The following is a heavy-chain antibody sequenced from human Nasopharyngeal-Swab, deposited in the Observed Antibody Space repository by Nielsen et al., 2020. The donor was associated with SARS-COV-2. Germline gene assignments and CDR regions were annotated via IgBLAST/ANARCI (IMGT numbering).Heavy chain of an antibody. CDR3: ARDSGIVVRLSYYYYMDV. CDR2: IIPIFGTA. V-gene: IGHV1-69*13. D-gene: IGHD6-6*01. CDR1: GGTFSSYA. J-gene: IGHJ6*03. Sequence: ASVKVSSKASGGTFSSYAISWVRQALGQGLEWMGGIIPIFGTANYAQKFQGRVTITAYESTSTAYMELSSLRSEDTAVYYCARDSGIVVRLSYYYYMDVWGKGTTVTVSS.